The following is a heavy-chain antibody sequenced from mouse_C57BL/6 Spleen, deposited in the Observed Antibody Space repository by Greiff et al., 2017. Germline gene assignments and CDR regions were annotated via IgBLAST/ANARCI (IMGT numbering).Heavy chain of an antibody. J-gene: IGHJ4*01. CDR2: IYPRDGST. D-gene: IGHD1-1*01. CDR1: GYTFTDHT. CDR3: ARSGGLLLRYGYYAMDY. Sequence: VKLMESDAELVKPGASVKISCKVSGYTFTDHTIHWMKQRPEQGLEWIGYIYPRDGSTKYNEKFKGKATLTADKSSSTAYMQLNSLTSEDSAVYFCARSGGLLLRYGYYAMDYWGQGTSVTVSS. V-gene: IGHV1-78*01.